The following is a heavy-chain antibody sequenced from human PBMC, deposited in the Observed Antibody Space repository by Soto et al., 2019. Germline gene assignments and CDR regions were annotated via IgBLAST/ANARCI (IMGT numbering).Heavy chain of an antibody. CDR3: ARAVYDRLEQQLAKFDY. V-gene: IGHV4-31*03. J-gene: IGHJ4*02. D-gene: IGHD6-13*01. CDR1: GGSISSGGYY. Sequence: SETLSLTSTVSGGSISSGGYYWSWIRQHPGKGLEWIGYIYYSGSTYYNPSLKSRVTISVDTSKNQFSLKLSSVTAADTAVYYCARAVYDRLEQQLAKFDYWGQGTLVTVSS. CDR2: IYYSGST.